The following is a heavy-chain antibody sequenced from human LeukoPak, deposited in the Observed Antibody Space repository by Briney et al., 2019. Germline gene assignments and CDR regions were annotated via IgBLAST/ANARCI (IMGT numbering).Heavy chain of an antibody. CDR1: GYSISSGYY. J-gene: IGHJ6*03. CDR3: ARVDRNYYYYYMDV. CDR2: IYHSGST. V-gene: IGHV4-38-2*01. Sequence: SETLSLTCAVSGYSISSGYYWGCIRQPPGKGLEWIGSIYHSGSTYYNPSLKSRVTISVDTSKNQFSLKLSSVTAADTAVYYCARVDRNYYYYYMDVWGKGTTVTVAS.